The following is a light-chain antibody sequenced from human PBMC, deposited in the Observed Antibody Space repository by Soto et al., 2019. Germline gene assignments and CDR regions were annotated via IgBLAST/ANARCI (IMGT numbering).Light chain of an antibody. CDR3: QQYKFLWT. J-gene: IGKJ1*01. CDR1: QSISRW. Sequence: DIQMTQSPSTLSASVGDRVTITCRASQSISRWLAWYQQKPGKAPKLLIHDATSLESGVSSRFSGSGSGTEFTLTISSLKPEDFATYYCQQYKFLWTFGQGTKVDIK. CDR2: DAT. V-gene: IGKV1-5*01.